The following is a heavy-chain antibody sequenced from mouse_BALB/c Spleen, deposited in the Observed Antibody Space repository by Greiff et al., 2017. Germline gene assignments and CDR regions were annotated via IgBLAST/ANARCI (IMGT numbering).Heavy chain of an antibody. CDR1: GFTFSSYA. V-gene: IGHV5-6-5*01. J-gene: IGHJ1*01. CDR2: ISSGGST. CDR3: ARGYYGRHDWYFDV. D-gene: IGHD1-1*01. Sequence: EVKLMESGGGLVKPGGSLKLSCAASGFTFSSYAMSWVRQTPEKRLEWVASISSGGSTYYPDSVKGRFTISRDNARNILYLQMSSLRSEDTAMYYCARGYYGRHDWYFDVWGAGTTVTVSS.